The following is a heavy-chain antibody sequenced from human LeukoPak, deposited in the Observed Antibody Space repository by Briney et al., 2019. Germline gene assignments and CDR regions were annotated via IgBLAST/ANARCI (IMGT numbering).Heavy chain of an antibody. CDR3: AKASSRSSASSTYYDFWSGYTLSGYYFDY. CDR2: ISGSGGST. CDR1: GFTFSSYA. Sequence: PGGSLRLSCAASGFTFSSYAMSWVRQAPGKGLEWVSAISGSGGSTYYADSVKGRFTISRDNSKNTLYLQMNSLRAEDTAVYYCAKASSRSSASSTYYDFWSGYTLSGYYFDYWGQGTLVTVSS. V-gene: IGHV3-23*01. J-gene: IGHJ4*02. D-gene: IGHD3-3*01.